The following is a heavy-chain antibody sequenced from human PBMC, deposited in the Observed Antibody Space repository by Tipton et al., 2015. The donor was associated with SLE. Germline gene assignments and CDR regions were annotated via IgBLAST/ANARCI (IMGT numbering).Heavy chain of an antibody. CDR2: INHSGST. V-gene: IGHV4-34*01. CDR3: ASRGGAAAGRSVDY. CDR1: GGSFSGYY. Sequence: TLSLTCAVYGGSFSGYYWSWIRQPPGKGLEWIGEINHSGSTNYNPSLKSRVTISVDTSKNQFSLKLSSVTAADTAVYYCASRGGAAAGRSVDYWGQGTLVTVSS. D-gene: IGHD6-13*01. J-gene: IGHJ4*02.